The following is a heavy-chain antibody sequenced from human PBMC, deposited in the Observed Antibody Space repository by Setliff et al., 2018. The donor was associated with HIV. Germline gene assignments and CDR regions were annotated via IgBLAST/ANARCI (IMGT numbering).Heavy chain of an antibody. D-gene: IGHD3-10*01. Sequence: PGGSLRLSCAASGFTFSSYSMNWVRQAPGKGLEWVSSISSSSSYIYYADSVKSRFTISRDNAKNSLYLQMNSLRAEDTAVYYCARAGIIIDAFDIWGQGTMVTVSS. J-gene: IGHJ3*02. CDR3: ARAGIIIDAFDI. CDR1: GFTFSSYS. V-gene: IGHV3-21*01. CDR2: ISSSSSYI.